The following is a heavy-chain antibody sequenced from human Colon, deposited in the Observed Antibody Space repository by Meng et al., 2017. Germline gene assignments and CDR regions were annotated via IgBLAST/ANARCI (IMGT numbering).Heavy chain of an antibody. J-gene: IGHJ4*02. Sequence: QLQLQESGSRLVKPSQTLPLTFAVSGDSVTTTLSTWSWIRQSPGKGLEWIGNIYDNGYTYYNPSLRSRVTISVDRSKNQFFLKLNSVTAADTAVYFCTRGYRGTTYFTYWGQGNLVTVSS. CDR2: IYDNGYT. CDR3: TRGYRGTTYFTY. CDR1: GDSVTTTLST. D-gene: IGHD2/OR15-2a*01. V-gene: IGHV4-30-2*06.